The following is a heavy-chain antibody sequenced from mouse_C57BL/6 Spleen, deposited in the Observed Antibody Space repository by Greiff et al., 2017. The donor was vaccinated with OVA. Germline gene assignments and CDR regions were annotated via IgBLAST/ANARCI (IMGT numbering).Heavy chain of an antibody. CDR2: IDPSGSNN. V-gene: IGHV1-69*01. Sequence: QVKLQQPGAELVMPGASVKLSCKASGYTFTSYWMHWVKQRPGQGLEWIGEIDPSGSNNNYNQKLKGKATLTVEKSSSTAYMQLISLPSEDSAVYYCARWVYYRHAMDYWGQGTSVTVSS. CDR3: ARWVYYRHAMDY. J-gene: IGHJ4*01. CDR1: GYTFTSYW. D-gene: IGHD2-1*01.